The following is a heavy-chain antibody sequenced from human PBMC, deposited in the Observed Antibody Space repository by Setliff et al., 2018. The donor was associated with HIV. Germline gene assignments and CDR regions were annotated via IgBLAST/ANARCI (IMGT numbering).Heavy chain of an antibody. J-gene: IGHJ4*02. CDR1: GFSLSTSGVG. V-gene: IGHV2-5*01. D-gene: IGHD3-10*01. CDR3: AHTPVSRNEYFFDY. CDR2: IYWNDNK. Sequence: GSGPTLVNPTQTLTLTCTFSGFSLSTSGVGVGWIRQPPGKALEWLAVIYWNDNKPYTPSLRSRLTVVRDTSKNQVVLTMTNMDPVDTATYFCAHTPVSRNEYFFDYWGQGTLVTVSS.